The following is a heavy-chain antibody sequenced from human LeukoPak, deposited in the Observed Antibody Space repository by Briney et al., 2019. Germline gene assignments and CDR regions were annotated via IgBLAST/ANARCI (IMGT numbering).Heavy chain of an antibody. V-gene: IGHV3-7*01. CDR2: VRQDGHQK. CDR1: GFTFSSHW. J-gene: IGHJ5*02. Sequence: GGSLRLSCAASGFTFSSHWMTWVRQAPGKGLEWVASVRQDGHQKYYVDSVKGRFTISRDNAMNSLYLQMSSLTAEDTAVYYCARWTHDSTYYWIDPWGQGTQVTVSS. CDR3: ARWTHDSTYYWIDP. D-gene: IGHD5-18*01.